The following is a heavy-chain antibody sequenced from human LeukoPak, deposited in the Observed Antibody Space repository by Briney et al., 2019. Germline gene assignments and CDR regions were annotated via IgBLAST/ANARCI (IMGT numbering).Heavy chain of an antibody. Sequence: PGGSLRLSCAASGFTFSSYAMSWVRQAPGKGLEWVAVISYDGSNKYYADSVKGRFTISRDNSKNTLYLQMNSLRPEDTAVFYCARSRPAGGYYFDYWGQGTLVTVSS. CDR2: ISYDGSNK. CDR3: ARSRPAGGYYFDY. D-gene: IGHD1-14*01. CDR1: GFTFSSYA. J-gene: IGHJ4*02. V-gene: IGHV3-30-3*01.